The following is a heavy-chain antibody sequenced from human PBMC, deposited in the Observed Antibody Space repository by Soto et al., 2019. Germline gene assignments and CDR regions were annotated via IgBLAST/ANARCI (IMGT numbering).Heavy chain of an antibody. D-gene: IGHD6-13*01. J-gene: IGHJ4*02. Sequence: QLQLQESGSGLVKPSQTLSLTCAVSGGSISGTTYSWSRNRQPPGKGLEWIGYIYDSGNTYYNPSLKSQFSISVDRSKNQLALKLSFVTAADTAVYYCARGQGAAAGHSNFDYWGQGALVTVSS. V-gene: IGHV4-30-2*01. CDR2: IYDSGNT. CDR3: ARGQGAAAGHSNFDY. CDR1: GGSISGTTYS.